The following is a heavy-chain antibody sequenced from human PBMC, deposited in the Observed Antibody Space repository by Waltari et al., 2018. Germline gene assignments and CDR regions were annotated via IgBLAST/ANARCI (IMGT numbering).Heavy chain of an antibody. CDR2: INHSGST. D-gene: IGHD3-10*01. CDR1: GGSFSGYY. Sequence: QVQLQQWGAGLLKPSETLSLTCAVYGGSFSGYYWSWIRQPPGKGLEWIGEINHSGSTNYTPSLKSRVTISVDTSKNQFSLKLSSVTAADTAVYYCARGSGRSYYFDYWGQGTLVTVSS. CDR3: ARGSGRSYYFDY. J-gene: IGHJ4*02. V-gene: IGHV4-34*01.